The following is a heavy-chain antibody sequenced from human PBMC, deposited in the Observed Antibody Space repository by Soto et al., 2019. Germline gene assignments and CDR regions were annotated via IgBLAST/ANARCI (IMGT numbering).Heavy chain of an antibody. D-gene: IGHD3-10*01. CDR1: GFTFSSYG. CDR3: AKGLGRVNYYYYMDV. Sequence: QVQLVESGGGVVQPGRSLRLSCAASGFTFSSYGMHWVRQAPGKGLEWVAVISYDGSNKYYADSVKGRFTISRDNSKNTLYLQMNSLRAEDTAVYYCAKGLGRVNYYYYMDVWGKGTTVTVSS. CDR2: ISYDGSNK. V-gene: IGHV3-30*18. J-gene: IGHJ6*03.